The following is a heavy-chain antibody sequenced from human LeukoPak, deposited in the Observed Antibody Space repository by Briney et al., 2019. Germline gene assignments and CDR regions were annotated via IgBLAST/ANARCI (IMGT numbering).Heavy chain of an antibody. CDR1: GITLSNCG. CDR3: AKRGVVIRVILVGYHKEAYYFDS. CDR2: ICRSGGST. D-gene: IGHD3-22*01. Sequence: GGSLRLSCAVSGITLSNCGMSWVRQAPGRGREWVACICRSGGSTNYADSVKGRFTISRDNPKNTLYLQMNSLRVEDTAVYFCAKRGVVIRVILVGYHKEAYYFDSWGQGARVTVSS. J-gene: IGHJ4*02. V-gene: IGHV3-23*01.